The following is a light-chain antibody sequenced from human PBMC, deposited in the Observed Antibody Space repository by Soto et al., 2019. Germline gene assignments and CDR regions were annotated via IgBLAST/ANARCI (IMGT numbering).Light chain of an antibody. CDR2: AAS. CDR3: QQCDNVPQT. Sequence: DFQMTQSPSSLSASIGDRVTITCRASRTINTYLNWYKQRSGKAPNLLIYAASNLESVVPSRFSGTGSGTQFSFTITNVQPEGFAMYFCQQCDNVPQTFGQGTKVDIK. J-gene: IGKJ2*01. CDR1: RTINTY. V-gene: IGKV1-33*01.